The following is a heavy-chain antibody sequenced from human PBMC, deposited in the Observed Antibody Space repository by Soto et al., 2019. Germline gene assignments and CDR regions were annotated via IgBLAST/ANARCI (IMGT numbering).Heavy chain of an antibody. V-gene: IGHV1-3*01. CDR3: ARGIATGQLAP. J-gene: IGHJ5*02. Sequence: AASVKVSCKASGCTFTRYTMNWVRQAPGQRLEWMGWINPDNGNTKSSQKFQDRVIITRDTSASTAYMDLSSLRSEDTAVYYCARGIATGQLAPWRRGTLGIVSS. CDR2: INPDNGNT. CDR1: GCTFTRYT. D-gene: IGHD2-15*01.